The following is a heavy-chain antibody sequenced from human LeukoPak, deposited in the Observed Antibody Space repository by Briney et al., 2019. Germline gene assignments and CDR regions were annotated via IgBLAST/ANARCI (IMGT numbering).Heavy chain of an antibody. J-gene: IGHJ5*02. CDR1: GFTFSSYS. CDR2: ISSSSSYI. Sequence: GGSLRLSCAASGFTFSSYSMNWVRQAPGKGLEWVSSISSSSSYIYYADSVKGRFTISRDNAKNSLYLQMNSLRAEDTAVYDCASLYSYDDYRFDPWGQGTLVTVSS. V-gene: IGHV3-21*01. D-gene: IGHD3-16*01. CDR3: ASLYSYDDYRFDP.